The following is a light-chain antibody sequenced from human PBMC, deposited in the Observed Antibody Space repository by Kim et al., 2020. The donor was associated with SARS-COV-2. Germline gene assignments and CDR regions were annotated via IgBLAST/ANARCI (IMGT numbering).Light chain of an antibody. V-gene: IGKV3-15*01. CDR3: QQYGYWRA. CDR2: GAS. Sequence: SVSPGERATLSCRTSQDIGSGLSWYQQKPGQAPRVLIYGASTRAAGIPARFSGSGSGTEFTLPISSLQSDDFAIYYCQQYGYWRAFGQGTRLEIK. CDR1: QDIGSG. J-gene: IGKJ5*01.